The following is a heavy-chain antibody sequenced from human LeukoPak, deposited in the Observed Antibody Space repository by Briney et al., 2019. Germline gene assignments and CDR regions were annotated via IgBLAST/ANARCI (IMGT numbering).Heavy chain of an antibody. CDR2: INPNSGGT. V-gene: IGHV1-2*02. CDR3: ARSGRGTYYYFDL. CDR1: GYTFTGYY. D-gene: IGHD5-12*01. J-gene: IGHJ4*02. Sequence: ASVKVSCKASGYTFTGYYMHWVRQAPGQGLEWMGWINPNSGGTNYAQKFLGRVSMTADTATSTAYMELRSLTSDDTAMYYCARSGRGTYYYFDLWGQGTLVTVSS.